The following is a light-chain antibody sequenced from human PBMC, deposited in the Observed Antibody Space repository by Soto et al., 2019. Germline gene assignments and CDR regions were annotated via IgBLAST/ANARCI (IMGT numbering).Light chain of an antibody. CDR1: QSISSR. V-gene: IGKV1-5*03. CDR3: QQYTPYSPVWT. J-gene: IGKJ1*01. CDR2: QAS. Sequence: DIQMTQSPSTLSASVGDRVAITCRASQSISSRLAWHQQKPGKAPKLLIYQASSLESGVPSRFSSAGSGTEFTLTISSLQPDDFATYYCQQYTPYSPVWTFGQGTKVQIK.